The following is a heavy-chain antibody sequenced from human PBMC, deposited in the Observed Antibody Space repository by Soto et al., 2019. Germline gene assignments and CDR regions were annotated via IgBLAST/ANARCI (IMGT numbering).Heavy chain of an antibody. V-gene: IGHV3-33*01. J-gene: IGHJ4*02. CDR2: IWNDGKKQ. CDR3: AREKDGYNWGLDY. Sequence: QVQLVEFGGGVVQPGRSLRLSCVASGFTFSSHGMHWVRQAPGKGLEWVAVIWNDGKKQYYADSVKGRFTISRDNSRNTVSLQMNSLRVDDTAVYYCAREKDGYNWGLDYWGQGTLVTVSS. D-gene: IGHD5-12*01. CDR1: GFTFSSHG.